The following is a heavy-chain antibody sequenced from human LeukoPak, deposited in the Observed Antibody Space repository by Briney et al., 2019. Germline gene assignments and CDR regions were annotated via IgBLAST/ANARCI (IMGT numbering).Heavy chain of an antibody. J-gene: IGHJ4*02. D-gene: IGHD3-16*01. CDR2: IYPRDSDT. V-gene: IGHV5-51*01. CDR3: ARHSDVIGAI. CDR1: GYTFTHQW. Sequence: PGESLKISCKASGYTFTHQWIGWERQKSGSGLEWMGIIYPRDSDTRYSPSFQGHVSISADTSINTAYLEWSRLEASDTAIYYCARHSDVIGAIWGQGTLVTVSS.